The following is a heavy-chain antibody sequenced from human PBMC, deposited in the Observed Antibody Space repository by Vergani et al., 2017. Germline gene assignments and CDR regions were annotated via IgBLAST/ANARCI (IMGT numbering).Heavy chain of an antibody. CDR3: ARVNCSSSSCPNWFDP. V-gene: IGHV4-39*07. Sequence: QLQLQESGPGLVKPSETLSLTCTVSGGSISSSSYYWGWIRQPPGKGLEWIGSIYYSASTYYNPSLKSRVTISVDTSKNQFSLKLSSVTAADTAVYYCARVNCSSSSCPNWFDPWGQGTLVTVSS. CDR1: GGSISSSSYY. D-gene: IGHD2-2*01. CDR2: IYYSAST. J-gene: IGHJ5*02.